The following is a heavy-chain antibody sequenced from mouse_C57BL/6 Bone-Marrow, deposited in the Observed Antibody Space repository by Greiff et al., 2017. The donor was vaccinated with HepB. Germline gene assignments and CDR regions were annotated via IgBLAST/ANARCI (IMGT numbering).Heavy chain of an antibody. CDR2: IDPSDSET. CDR3: ARKKTGTGWFAY. Sequence: QVQLQQPGAELVRPGSSVKLSCKASGYTFTSYWMHWVKQRPIQGLEWIGNIDPSDSETHYNQKFKDKATLTVDKSSSTAYMQLSSLTSEDSAVYYCARKKTGTGWFAYWGQGTLVTVSA. V-gene: IGHV1-52*01. J-gene: IGHJ3*01. CDR1: GYTFTSYW. D-gene: IGHD4-1*01.